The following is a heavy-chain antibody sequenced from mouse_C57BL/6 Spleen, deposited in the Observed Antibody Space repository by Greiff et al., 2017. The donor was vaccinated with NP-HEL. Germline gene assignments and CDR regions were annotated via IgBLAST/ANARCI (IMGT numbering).Heavy chain of an antibody. CDR1: GYTFTSYW. CDR3: ARSMVTWYFDV. Sequence: QVHVKQPGAELVKPGASVKMSCKASGYTFTSYWINWVKQRPGQGLEWIGDIYPGSGSTNYNEKFKSKATLTVDTSTSTAYMQLSSLTSEDSAVYYCARSMVTWYFDVWGTGTTVTVSS. CDR2: IYPGSGST. J-gene: IGHJ1*03. D-gene: IGHD2-2*01. V-gene: IGHV1-55*01.